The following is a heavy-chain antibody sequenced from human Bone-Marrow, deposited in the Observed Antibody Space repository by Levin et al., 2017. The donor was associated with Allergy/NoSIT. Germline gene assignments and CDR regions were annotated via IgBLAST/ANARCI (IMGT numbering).Heavy chain of an antibody. D-gene: IGHD3-9*01. Sequence: VASVKVSCKASGGTFSSYAISWVRQAPGQGLEWMGGIIPIFGTANYAQKFQGRVTITADESTSTAYMELSSLRSEDTAVYYCARMVKYDTRYYYYGMDVWGQGTTVTVSS. CDR3: ARMVKYDTRYYYYGMDV. V-gene: IGHV1-69*13. J-gene: IGHJ6*02. CDR1: GGTFSSYA. CDR2: IIPIFGTA.